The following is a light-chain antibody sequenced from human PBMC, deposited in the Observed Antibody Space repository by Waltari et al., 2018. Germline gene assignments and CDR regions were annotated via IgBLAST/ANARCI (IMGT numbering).Light chain of an antibody. Sequence: EIVLTQSPGTLSLSPGERATLSCRASQTVTSNYLAWYQQTPGQAPRLLIYGASSRATGIPDRFSSSGSGTDFTLTISRLEPEDVAVYYCQQYGSSPETFGQGTKVEIK. CDR3: QQYGSSPET. CDR1: QTVTSNY. CDR2: GAS. V-gene: IGKV3-20*01. J-gene: IGKJ1*01.